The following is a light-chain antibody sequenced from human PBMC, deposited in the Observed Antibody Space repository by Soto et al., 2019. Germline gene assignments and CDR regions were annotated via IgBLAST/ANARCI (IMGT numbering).Light chain of an antibody. J-gene: IGKJ1*01. V-gene: IGKV4-1*01. CDR3: QHYYSTPPT. CDR2: WAS. Sequence: DIVMTQSPDSLAVSLGERATINCKSSQSILYRSSNKNYLAWYQQKPGQPPKLLIYWASTRESGVPDRFSGGGSGTDFPLTISSLQAEDVAVYYCQHYYSTPPTFGQGTKVEI. CDR1: QSILYRSSNKNY.